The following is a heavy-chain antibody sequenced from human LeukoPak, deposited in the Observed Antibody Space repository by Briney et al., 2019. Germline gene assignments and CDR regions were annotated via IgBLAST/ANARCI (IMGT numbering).Heavy chain of an antibody. Sequence: PGGSLRLSCAASGFTFSDYYMSWIRQSPGKGLEWVSYISSSSSYTNYADSVKGRFTISRDNAKNSLYLQMNSLRAEDTAVYSCARDRGAVDIVATSYFDYWGQGTLVTVSS. CDR3: ARDRGAVDIVATSYFDY. V-gene: IGHV3-11*05. CDR1: GFTFSDYY. D-gene: IGHD5-12*01. J-gene: IGHJ4*02. CDR2: ISSSSSYT.